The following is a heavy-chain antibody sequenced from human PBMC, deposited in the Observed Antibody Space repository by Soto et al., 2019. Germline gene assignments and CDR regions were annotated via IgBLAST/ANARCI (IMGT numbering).Heavy chain of an antibody. Sequence: PSHTLSLTCAISGDSVSSNSAAWNWIRQSPSRGLEWLGRTYYRSKWYNDYAVSVKSRITINPDTSKNQFSLQLNSVTPEDTAVYYCPRGAEMRYCSSTSCYTGRQPNWFDPWGQGTMGTVSA. CDR3: PRGAEMRYCSSTSCYTGRQPNWFDP. V-gene: IGHV6-1*01. CDR2: TYYRSKWYN. J-gene: IGHJ5*02. D-gene: IGHD2-2*02. CDR1: GDSVSSNSAA.